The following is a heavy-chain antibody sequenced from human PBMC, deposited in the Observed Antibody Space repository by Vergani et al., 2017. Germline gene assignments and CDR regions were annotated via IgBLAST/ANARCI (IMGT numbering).Heavy chain of an antibody. CDR2: IYHSGST. CDR1: GYSISSGYY. Sequence: QVQLQESGPGLVKPSETLSLTCAVSGYSISSGYYWGWIRQPPGKGLEWIGSIYHSGSTNYNPSLKSRVTISVDTSKNQFSLKLSSVTAADTAVYYCARAQGAARGGRGSPFYYYYGMDVWGQGTTVTVSS. CDR3: ARAQGAARGGRGSPFYYYYGMDV. D-gene: IGHD3-10*01. V-gene: IGHV4-38-2*01. J-gene: IGHJ6*02.